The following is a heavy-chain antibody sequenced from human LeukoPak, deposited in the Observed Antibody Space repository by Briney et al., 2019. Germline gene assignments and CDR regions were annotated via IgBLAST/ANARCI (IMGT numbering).Heavy chain of an antibody. Sequence: GSLRLSCAASGFTFSSYSMNWVRQAPGKGLEWVSSISSSSSYIYYADSVKGRFTISRDNAKNSLYLQMNSRRAEDTAVYYCAIDLFYYDIRDYYYYMDVWGKGTTVTVSS. CDR3: AIDLFYYDIRDYYYYMDV. D-gene: IGHD3-22*01. CDR2: ISSSSSYI. J-gene: IGHJ6*03. V-gene: IGHV3-21*01. CDR1: GFTFSSYS.